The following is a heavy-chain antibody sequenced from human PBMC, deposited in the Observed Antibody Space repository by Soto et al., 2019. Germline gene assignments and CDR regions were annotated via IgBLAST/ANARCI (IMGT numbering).Heavy chain of an antibody. CDR2: IWYDGSNK. CDR3: ARDGKVTMIAGMDV. J-gene: IGHJ6*02. V-gene: IGHV3-33*01. Sequence: PGGSLRLSCAASGFTFSSYGMHWVRQAPGKGLEWVAVIWYDGSNKYYADSVKGRFTISRDNSKNTLYLQMNSLRAEDTAVYYCARDGKVTMIAGMDVWGQGTTVTVSS. CDR1: GFTFSSYG. D-gene: IGHD3-22*01.